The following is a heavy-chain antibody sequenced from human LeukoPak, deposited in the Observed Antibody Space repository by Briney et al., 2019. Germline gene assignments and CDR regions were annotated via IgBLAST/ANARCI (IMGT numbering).Heavy chain of an antibody. J-gene: IGHJ6*03. CDR1: GGSISSYY. CDR2: IYTSGST. CDR3: ARARVNYYYYYMDV. V-gene: IGHV4-4*07. Sequence: PSETLSHTCTVSGGSISSYYWSWIRQPAGKGLEWIGRIYTSGSTNYNPSLKSRVTMPVDTSKNQFSLKLSSVTAADTAVYYCARARVNYYYYYMDVWGKGTTVTVSS. D-gene: IGHD3-16*02.